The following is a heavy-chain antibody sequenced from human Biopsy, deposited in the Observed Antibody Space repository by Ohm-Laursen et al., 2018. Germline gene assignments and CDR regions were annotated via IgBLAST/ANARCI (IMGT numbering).Heavy chain of an antibody. D-gene: IGHD3-9*01. Sequence: SSVKVSCKASGYSFTKYYINWVRQAPGQGLEWMGIINPTGGTTSYAEKFQGRVTLTGDTSTGTVYLELNSLIYEDTALYYCARDETGSSVFGPYYYGMDVWGQGTTVTVSS. CDR1: GYSFTKYY. CDR3: ARDETGSSVFGPYYYGMDV. V-gene: IGHV1-46*01. J-gene: IGHJ6*02. CDR2: INPTGGTT.